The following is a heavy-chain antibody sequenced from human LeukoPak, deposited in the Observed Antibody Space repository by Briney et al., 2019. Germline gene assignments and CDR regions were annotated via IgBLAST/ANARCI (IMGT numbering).Heavy chain of an antibody. CDR2: IYYSGST. CDR3: ARHGLSIAVAGTSFDY. Sequence: SETLSLTCTVSGGSISSYYWSWIRQPPGKGLEWIGYIYYSGSTNYNPSLKSRVTISVDTSKNQFSLKLSSVTAADTAVYYCARHGLSIAVAGTSFDYWGQGTLVTVSS. V-gene: IGHV4-59*01. D-gene: IGHD6-19*01. CDR1: GGSISSYY. J-gene: IGHJ4*02.